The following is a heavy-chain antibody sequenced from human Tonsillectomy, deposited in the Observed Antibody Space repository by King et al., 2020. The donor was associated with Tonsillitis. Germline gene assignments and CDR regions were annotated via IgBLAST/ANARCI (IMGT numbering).Heavy chain of an antibody. J-gene: IGHJ6*02. CDR3: AKDKLPLVGATTPYYYGMDV. D-gene: IGHD1-26*01. CDR2: ISYDGSNK. CDR1: GFTFSSYG. Sequence: VQLVESGGGVVQPGRSLRLSCAASGFTFSSYGMHWVRQAPGKGLEWVAVISYDGSNKYYADSVKGRFTISRDNSKKTLYLQMNSLRAEDTAVYYCAKDKLPLVGATTPYYYGMDVWGQGTTVTVSS. V-gene: IGHV3-30*18.